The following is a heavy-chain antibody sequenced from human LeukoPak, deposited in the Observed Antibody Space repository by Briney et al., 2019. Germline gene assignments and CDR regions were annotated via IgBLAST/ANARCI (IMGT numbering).Heavy chain of an antibody. Sequence: GGSLRLSCAASGFTFSSYAMHWVRQAPGKGLEWVAVISYDGSNKYYADSVKGRFTISRDNSKNTLYLQMNSLRAEDTAVYYCARAPPYFYCSSTSCPLGAFDIWGQGTMVTVSS. J-gene: IGHJ3*02. V-gene: IGHV3-30-3*01. D-gene: IGHD2-2*01. CDR2: ISYDGSNK. CDR1: GFTFSSYA. CDR3: ARAPPYFYCSSTSCPLGAFDI.